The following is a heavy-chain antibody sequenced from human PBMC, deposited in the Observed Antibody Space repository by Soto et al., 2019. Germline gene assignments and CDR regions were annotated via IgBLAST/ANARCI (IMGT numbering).Heavy chain of an antibody. J-gene: IGHJ3*02. CDR3: EIGRTVAGPDEALDI. D-gene: IGHD6-19*01. CDR1: GYTITSYY. V-gene: IGHV1-46*01. CDR2: ISPSGGAT. Sequence: ASVKVSCKASGYTITSYYIHWVRQAPGQGLEWMGTISPSGGATSYAQTLQGRVTMTRDTSTSTVYMDLSSLRSEDTAVYYCEIGRTVAGPDEALDIWGQGTMVTVSS.